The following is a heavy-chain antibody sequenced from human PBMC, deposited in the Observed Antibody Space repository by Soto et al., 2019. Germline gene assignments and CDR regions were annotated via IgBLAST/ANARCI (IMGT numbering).Heavy chain of an antibody. CDR2: IYYSGST. D-gene: IGHD3-9*01. J-gene: IGHJ5*02. CDR1: GGSISSGGYY. CDR3: ARVAGYRPYNWFDP. V-gene: IGHV4-31*03. Sequence: PSWTLSLTCTVSGGSISSGGYYWSWIRQHPGKGLEWIGYIYYSGSTYYNPSLKSRVTISVDTSKNQFSLKLSSVTAADTAVYYCARVAGYRPYNWFDPWGQGTLVTVSS.